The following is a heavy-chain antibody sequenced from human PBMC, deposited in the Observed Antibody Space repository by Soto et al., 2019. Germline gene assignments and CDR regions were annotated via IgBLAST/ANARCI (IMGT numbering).Heavy chain of an antibody. CDR2: ISYDGSNK. CDR3: AKDRHDYSNYFDH. V-gene: IGHV3-30*18. J-gene: IGHJ4*02. D-gene: IGHD4-4*01. Sequence: QVQLVESGGGVVQPGRSLRLSCAASGFTFSSYGMHWVRQAPGKGLEWVTVISYDGSNKYYVDSVKGRLTISRDTSKNTLYLPMNRLGAEDTAVYYCAKDRHDYSNYFDHWGQGTLVTVSS. CDR1: GFTFSSYG.